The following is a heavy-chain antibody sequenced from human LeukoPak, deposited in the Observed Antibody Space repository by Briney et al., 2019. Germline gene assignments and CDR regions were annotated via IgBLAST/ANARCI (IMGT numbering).Heavy chain of an antibody. CDR1: GSSVGTTHS. CDR3: ARHTYGDQPPDAFDI. CDR2: IYHRGNT. J-gene: IGHJ3*02. V-gene: IGHV4-38-2*02. Sequence: SETLSLTCTVSGSSVGTTHSWGWIRQSPGKGLEWIGTIYHRGNTYYNPSLKSRVTISVDTSKNQFSLKLSSVTAADTAVYYCARHTYGDQPPDAFDIWGQGTMVTVSS. D-gene: IGHD4-17*01.